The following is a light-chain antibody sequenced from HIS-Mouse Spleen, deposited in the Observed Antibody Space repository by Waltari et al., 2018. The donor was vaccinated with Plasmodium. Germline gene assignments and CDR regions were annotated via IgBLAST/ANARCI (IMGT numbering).Light chain of an antibody. V-gene: IGLV8-61*01. CDR1: SGSVSACYY. CDR3: VLYMGSSTVV. J-gene: IGLJ2*01. Sequence: QTVVTQEPSFSVSPGGTVTLTCGLSSGSVSACYYPSWYQQTPGQAPRTLIYSTNTRSSGVPDRFSGSILGNKAALTITGAQADDESDYYCVLYMGSSTVVFGGGTKLTVL. CDR2: STN.